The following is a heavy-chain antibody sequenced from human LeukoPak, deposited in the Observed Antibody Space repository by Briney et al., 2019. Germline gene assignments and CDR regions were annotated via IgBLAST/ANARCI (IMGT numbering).Heavy chain of an antibody. Sequence: PGGSLRLSCAASGFTFSTYAMSWVRQAPGKGLEWVSAISGSGGNTYYADSVKGRVTISRDNAKNTLYLQMNSLRAEDTAVYYCARGSGSYYQADNWFDPWGQGTLVTVSS. CDR2: ISGSGGNT. CDR3: ARGSGSYYQADNWFDP. CDR1: GFTFSTYA. J-gene: IGHJ5*02. V-gene: IGHV3-23*01. D-gene: IGHD1-26*01.